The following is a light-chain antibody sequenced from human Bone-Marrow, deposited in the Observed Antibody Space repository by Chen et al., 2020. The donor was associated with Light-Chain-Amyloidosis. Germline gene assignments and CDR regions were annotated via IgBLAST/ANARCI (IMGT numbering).Light chain of an antibody. V-gene: IGLV2-14*01. CDR1: SSDVGGDNH. CDR3: SSYTITNTLV. Sequence: QSALTQPASVSVSPGQSITIPCPGTSSDVGGDNHVSWYQQHPDKAPKLMIYEVTNRPSWVPDRFSGSKSDNTASLTISGLQTEDEADYFCSSYTITNTLVFGSGTRVTVL. J-gene: IGLJ1*01. CDR2: EVT.